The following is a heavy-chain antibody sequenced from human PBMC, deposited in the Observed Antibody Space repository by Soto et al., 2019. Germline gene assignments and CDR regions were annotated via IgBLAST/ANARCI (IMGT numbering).Heavy chain of an antibody. CDR3: ARASRYCSSTSCYQNYYYYYGMDV. CDR1: GGSFSGYY. V-gene: IGHV4-34*01. CDR2: INHSGST. Sequence: SETLSLTCAVYGGSFSGYYWSWIRQPPGKGLEWIGEINHSGSTNYNPSLKSRVTISVDTSKNQFSLKLSSVTAADTAVYYCARASRYCSSTSCYQNYYYYYGMDVWGQGTTVTVSS. D-gene: IGHD2-2*01. J-gene: IGHJ6*02.